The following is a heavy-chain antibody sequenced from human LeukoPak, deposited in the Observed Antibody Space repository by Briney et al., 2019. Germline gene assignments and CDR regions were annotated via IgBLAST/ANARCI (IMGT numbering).Heavy chain of an antibody. CDR2: IYTSGST. Sequence: SETLSLTCTVSGGSISSYYWSWIRQPAGKGLEWIGRIYTSGSTNYNPSLKSRVTISVDTSKNQFSLKLTSVTAADTAVYYCARVGSSTITHDYWGQGTLVTVSS. CDR3: ARVGSSTITHDY. V-gene: IGHV4-4*07. CDR1: GGSISSYY. J-gene: IGHJ4*02. D-gene: IGHD2-2*01.